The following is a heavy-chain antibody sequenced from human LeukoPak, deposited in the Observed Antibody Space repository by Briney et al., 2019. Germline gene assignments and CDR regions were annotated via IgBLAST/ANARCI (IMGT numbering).Heavy chain of an antibody. D-gene: IGHD3-22*01. J-gene: IGHJ6*02. V-gene: IGHV3-21*01. CDR1: GFTFSSYS. CDR3: ARGREYYDSSGTYYFYGMDV. Sequence: PGGSLRLSCAASGFTFSSYSMNWVRQAPGKGLEWVSSISSSSSYIYYADSVKGRFTISRDNAKNSLYLQMNSLRAEDTAVYYCARGREYYDSSGTYYFYGMDVWGQGTTVTVSS. CDR2: ISSSSSYI.